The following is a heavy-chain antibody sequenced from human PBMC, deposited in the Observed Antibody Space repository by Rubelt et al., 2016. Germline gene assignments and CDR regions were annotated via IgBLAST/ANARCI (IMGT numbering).Heavy chain of an antibody. V-gene: IGHV4-39*07. CDR1: GGSISSSSYY. CDR3: ARLYSGYDAQRDY. J-gene: IGHJ4*02. CDR2: INHSGST. Sequence: QLQLQESGPGLVKPSETLSLTCTVSGGSISSSSYYWGWIRQPPGKGLEWIGEINHSGSTNYNPSLKVAVTLSVDTSNNQFSRKLSSVTAADTAVYYCARLYSGYDAQRDYWGQGTLVTVSS. D-gene: IGHD5-12*01.